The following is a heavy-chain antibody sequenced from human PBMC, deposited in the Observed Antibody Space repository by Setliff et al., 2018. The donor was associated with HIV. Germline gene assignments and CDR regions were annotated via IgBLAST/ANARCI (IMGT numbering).Heavy chain of an antibody. D-gene: IGHD2-21*02. CDR3: ARQGNIVVVTSFDY. Sequence: PSETLSLTCTVSGGSISIYYWSWIRQPPGKGLEWIGYIDYTGSTNYNPSLKSRVTRSVDTPENQFSLRLNSVTAADTAVYYCARQGNIVVVTSFDYWGQGTLVTVS. V-gene: IGHV4-59*08. CDR1: GGSISIYY. CDR2: IDYTGST. J-gene: IGHJ4*02.